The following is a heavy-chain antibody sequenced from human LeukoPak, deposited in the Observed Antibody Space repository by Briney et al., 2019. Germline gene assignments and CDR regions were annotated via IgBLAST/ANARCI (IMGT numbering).Heavy chain of an antibody. V-gene: IGHV3-7*01. CDR2: IKQDGSEK. Sequence: GGSLRLSCAASGFTFSNYNMNWVRQAPGKGLEWVANIKQDGSEKYYVDSVKGRFTISRDNAKNSLYVQMNSLRAEDTAVYYCARDDDYYDSSGYYYDYFDYWGQGTLVTVSS. D-gene: IGHD3-22*01. CDR1: GFTFSNYN. J-gene: IGHJ4*02. CDR3: ARDDDYYDSSGYYYDYFDY.